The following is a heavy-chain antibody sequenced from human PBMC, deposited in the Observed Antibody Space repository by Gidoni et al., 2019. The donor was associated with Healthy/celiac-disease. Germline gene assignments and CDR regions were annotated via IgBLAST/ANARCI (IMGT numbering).Heavy chain of an antibody. CDR1: GGSFSGYY. CDR3: ARTRGVFGVSYFDY. CDR2: INHSGST. J-gene: IGHJ4*02. V-gene: IGHV4-34*01. D-gene: IGHD3-10*02. Sequence: QVQLQQWGAGLLKTSETLSLTCAVYGGSFSGYYWSCIGQPPGKGLEWIGEINHSGSTNYNPSLKSRVTISVDTSKTQFSLKLSSVTAADTAVYYCARTRGVFGVSYFDYWGQGTLVTVSS.